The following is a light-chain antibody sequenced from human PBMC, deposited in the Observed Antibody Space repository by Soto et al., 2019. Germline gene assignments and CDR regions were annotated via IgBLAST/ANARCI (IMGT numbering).Light chain of an antibody. CDR2: EVT. CDR1: RSDVGGYNY. J-gene: IGLJ2*01. CDR3: SSYGGTNNLL. V-gene: IGLV2-8*01. Sequence: QSALTQPPSASGSPGQSVTISCTGTRSDVGGYNYVSWDQQHPGKAPKLVIYEVTKRPSGVPDRFSGSKSGNTASLTVSGLQAEDEADYYCSSYGGTNNLLFGGGTKLTVL.